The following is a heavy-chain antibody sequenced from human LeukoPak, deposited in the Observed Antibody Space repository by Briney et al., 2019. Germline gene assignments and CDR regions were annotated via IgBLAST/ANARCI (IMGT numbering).Heavy chain of an antibody. Sequence: PGGSLRLSCAASGFTFSDYYMSWIRQAPGKGLEWVSYISSSGSTIYYADSVKGRFTISRDNAKNSLYLQMNSLRAEDTAVYYCASHIIQRYLPAGGVGYWGQGTLVTVSS. CDR3: ASHIIQRYLPAGGVGY. CDR1: GFTFSDYY. V-gene: IGHV3-11*01. D-gene: IGHD2-2*01. CDR2: ISSSGSTI. J-gene: IGHJ4*02.